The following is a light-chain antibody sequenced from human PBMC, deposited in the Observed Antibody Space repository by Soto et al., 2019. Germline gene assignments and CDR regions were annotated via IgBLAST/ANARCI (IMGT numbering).Light chain of an antibody. CDR1: QSVSNS. CDR3: QQRAKWPRT. V-gene: IGKV3-11*01. Sequence: EIVLTQSPATLSLSPGERATLSCWASQSVSNSLAWFQQRPGQAPRLLIYGASDRATGIPARFSGTGSGTDFTLTISSLEPEDFAVYYCQQRAKWPRTFGQETKVEIK. CDR2: GAS. J-gene: IGKJ1*01.